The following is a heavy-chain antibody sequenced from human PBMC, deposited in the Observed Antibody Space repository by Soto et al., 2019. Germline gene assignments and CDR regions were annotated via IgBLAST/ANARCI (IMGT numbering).Heavy chain of an antibody. D-gene: IGHD4-4*01. CDR3: ARDGPHDYSKFDH. CDR1: GFTFSSYA. Sequence: PGGSLRLSCAASGFTFSSYAMHWVRQAPGKGLQWVAVIWYGGTNKHYADSAKGRFTISRDNSKNTLYLQMNSLGAEDTAMYYCARDGPHDYSKFDHWGQGTLVTVSS. J-gene: IGHJ4*02. V-gene: IGHV3-33*01. CDR2: IWYGGTNK.